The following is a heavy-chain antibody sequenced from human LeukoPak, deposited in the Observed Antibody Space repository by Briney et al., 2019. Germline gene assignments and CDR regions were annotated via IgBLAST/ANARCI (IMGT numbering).Heavy chain of an antibody. CDR1: GGSISSGGYY. CDR3: ARDDRVVAAAEHAFDI. D-gene: IGHD6-13*01. CDR2: IYHSGST. V-gene: IGHV4-30-2*01. Sequence: SQTLSLTCTVSGGSISSGGYYWSWIRQPPGKGLEWIGYIYHSGSTYYSPSLKSRVTISVDRSKNQFSLKLSSVTAADTAVYYCARDDRVVAAAEHAFDIWGQGTMVTVSS. J-gene: IGHJ3*02.